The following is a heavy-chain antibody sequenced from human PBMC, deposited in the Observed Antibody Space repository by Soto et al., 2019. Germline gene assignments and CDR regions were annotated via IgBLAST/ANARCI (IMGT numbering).Heavy chain of an antibody. CDR2: IYYSGST. V-gene: IGHV4-39*01. CDR3: ARQVIAVAGTTTNNYFDY. D-gene: IGHD6-19*01. CDR1: GGSISSSSYY. Sequence: SETLSLTCTVSGGSISSSSYYWGWIRQPPGKGLEWIGSIYYSGSTYYSPSLKSRVTISVDTSKNQFSLKLSSVTAADTAVYYCARQVIAVAGTTTNNYFDYWGQGTLVTVSS. J-gene: IGHJ4*02.